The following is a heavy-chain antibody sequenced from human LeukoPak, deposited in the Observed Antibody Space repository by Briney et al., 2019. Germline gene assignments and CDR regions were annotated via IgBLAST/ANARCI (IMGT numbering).Heavy chain of an antibody. Sequence: GASVKVSCKVSGYTLTELSMHWVRQAPGKGLEWMGGFDPEDGETIYAQKFQGRVTMTEDTSTDTAYMELSSLRSEDTAVYYCATVSWVEGPEDYWGQGTLVTVSS. V-gene: IGHV1-24*01. CDR3: ATVSWVEGPEDY. CDR2: FDPEDGET. J-gene: IGHJ4*02. CDR1: GYTLTELS. D-gene: IGHD2-15*01.